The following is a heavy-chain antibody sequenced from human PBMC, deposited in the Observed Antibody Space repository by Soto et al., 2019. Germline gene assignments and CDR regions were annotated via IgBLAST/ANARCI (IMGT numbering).Heavy chain of an antibody. D-gene: IGHD2-2*03. CDR2: IDPHDSYT. J-gene: IGHJ3*02. CDR3: ARHGFIGFDI. V-gene: IGHV5-10-1*01. CDR1: GYPFPTYW. Sequence: GESLKISCQGSGYPFPTYWITWVRQMPGKGLEWMGRIDPHDSYTTYGPSFQGHVSISIDKSISTAYLQWSSLKASDTAIHYCARHGFIGFDIWGRGTMVTVSS.